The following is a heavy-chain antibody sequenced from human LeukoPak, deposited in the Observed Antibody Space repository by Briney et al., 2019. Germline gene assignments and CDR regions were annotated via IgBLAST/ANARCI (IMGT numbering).Heavy chain of an antibody. V-gene: IGHV3-7*01. Sequence: GGSLRLSCVASGFTFSDFWMSWVRQAPGKGLEWVANIKQDGSATYYVDSVKGRFTMSRDNAKNSLYLQMNSLRGEDRAVYYCARDGTRAPSPPDYWGQGILVTVSS. CDR2: IKQDGSAT. CDR3: ARDGTRAPSPPDY. J-gene: IGHJ4*02. CDR1: GFTFSDFW. D-gene: IGHD6-13*01.